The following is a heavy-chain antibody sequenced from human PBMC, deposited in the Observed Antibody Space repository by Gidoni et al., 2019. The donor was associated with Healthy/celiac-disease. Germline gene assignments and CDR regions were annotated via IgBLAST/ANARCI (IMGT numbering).Heavy chain of an antibody. CDR3: ARMRKYTGGKGDY. Sequence: GQSGAEVKKPGASVTVSCKASGYTFTSYDINWVRQATGQGLEWMGWMNPNSGNTGYAQKFQGRVTMTRNTSISTAYMELSSLRSEDTAVYYCARMRKYTGGKGDYWGQGTLVTVSS. D-gene: IGHD2-15*01. V-gene: IGHV1-8*01. J-gene: IGHJ4*02. CDR2: MNPNSGNT. CDR1: GYTFTSYD.